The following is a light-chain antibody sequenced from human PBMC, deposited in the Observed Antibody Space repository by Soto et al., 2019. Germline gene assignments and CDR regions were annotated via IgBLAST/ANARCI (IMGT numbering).Light chain of an antibody. CDR1: QSVSSN. CDR2: GAS. J-gene: IGKJ1*01. V-gene: IGKV3-15*01. CDR3: QQYNNWPTWT. Sequence: EIVMTQSPATLSVSPGERATLSCRASQSVSSNLAWYQQKPGQAPRLLIYGASTSATGIPARFSGSGSGTDFTLTISSLQSEDVAVYCCQQYNNWPTWTFGQGTKVEIK.